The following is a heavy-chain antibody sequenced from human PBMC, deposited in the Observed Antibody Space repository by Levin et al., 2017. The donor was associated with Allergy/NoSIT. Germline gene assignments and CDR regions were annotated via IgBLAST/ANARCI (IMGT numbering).Heavy chain of an antibody. J-gene: IGHJ4*02. CDR3: ASILADYGDYAFDY. V-gene: IGHV3-30-3*01. CDR1: GFTFSSYA. CDR2: ISYDGSNK. Sequence: PGESLKISCAASGFTFSSYAMHWVRQAPGKGLEWVAVISYDGSNKYYADSVKGRFTISRDNSKNTLYLQMNSLRAEDTAVYYCASILADYGDYAFDYWGQGTLVTVSS. D-gene: IGHD4-17*01.